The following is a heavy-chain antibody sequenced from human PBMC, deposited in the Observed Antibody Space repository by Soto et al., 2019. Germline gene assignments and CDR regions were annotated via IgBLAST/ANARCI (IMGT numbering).Heavy chain of an antibody. CDR1: GYTFTSYG. V-gene: IGHV1-18*01. J-gene: IGHJ4*02. Sequence: GASVKVSCKASGYTFTSYGISWVRQAPGQGLEWMGWISAYNGNTNYAQKLQGRVTMTTDTSTSTAYMELRSLRSDDTAVYYCARSGRITIFGVVIDGYCDYWGQGTLVTVSS. CDR3: ARSGRITIFGVVIDGYCDY. D-gene: IGHD3-3*01. CDR2: ISAYNGNT.